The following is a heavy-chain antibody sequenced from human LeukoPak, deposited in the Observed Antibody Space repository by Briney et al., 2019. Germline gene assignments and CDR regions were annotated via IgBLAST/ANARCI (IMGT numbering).Heavy chain of an antibody. CDR3: ARGRKNILTGYYHYYYMDV. CDR2: IYTSGST. V-gene: IGHV4-4*07. CDR1: GGSITIYY. J-gene: IGHJ6*03. Sequence: PSETLSLTCTVSGGSITIYYWSWIRQPAGKGLEWIGRIYTSGSTNYNPSLKSRVTISVDTSKNQFSLKLSSVTAADTAVYYCARGRKNILTGYYHYYYMDVWGKGTTVTVSS. D-gene: IGHD3-9*01.